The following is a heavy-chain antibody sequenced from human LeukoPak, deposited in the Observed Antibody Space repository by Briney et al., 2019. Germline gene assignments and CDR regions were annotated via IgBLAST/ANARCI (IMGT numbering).Heavy chain of an antibody. D-gene: IGHD6-13*01. V-gene: IGHV1-18*01. CDR1: GYTFKSYG. CDR3: ARDVGNSWPMEY. J-gene: IGHJ4*02. Sequence: ASVKVSCKASGYTFKSYGINWVRQPPGQGLEWMGWIGAYNGNTNYAQKLQGRVTMTTDTSTNTAYMELRSLTSDDTAIYYCARDVGNSWPMEYWGQGNMVTVSS. CDR2: IGAYNGNT.